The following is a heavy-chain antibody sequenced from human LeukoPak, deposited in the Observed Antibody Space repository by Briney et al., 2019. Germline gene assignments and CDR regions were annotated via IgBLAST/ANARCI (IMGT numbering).Heavy chain of an antibody. CDR1: GGSISTYY. Sequence: SETLSLTCTVSGGSISTYYWSWIRQPPGKGLDWLGYIYYSGSTNYNPSLKSRVTISVDTAKNQFSLRLSSVTAADTAVYFCARGGYSYDSPFDYWGQGTLVTVSS. CDR2: IYYSGST. CDR3: ARGGYSYDSPFDY. D-gene: IGHD5-18*01. J-gene: IGHJ4*02. V-gene: IGHV4-59*01.